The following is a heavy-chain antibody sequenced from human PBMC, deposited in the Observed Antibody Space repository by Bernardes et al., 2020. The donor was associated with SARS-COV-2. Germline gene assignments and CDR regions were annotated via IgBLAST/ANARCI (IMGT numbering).Heavy chain of an antibody. D-gene: IGHD2-21*02. V-gene: IGHV1-2*02. CDR3: AVEEAYCGGDCPSTPYFDY. J-gene: IGHJ4*02. CDR2: INPNSGGT. CDR1: GYTFTGHY. Sequence: ASVKVSCKASGYTFTGHYMHWVRQAPGQGLEWMGWINPNSGGTNSAQKFQGRVTMTRDTSISTAYMELSRLRADDTAVYYCAVEEAYCGGDCPSTPYFDYWGQGTLVTVSS.